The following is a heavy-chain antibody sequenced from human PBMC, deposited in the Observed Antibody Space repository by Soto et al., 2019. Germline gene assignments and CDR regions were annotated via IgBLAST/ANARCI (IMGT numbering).Heavy chain of an antibody. CDR1: GGSISGSY. J-gene: IGHJ4*02. CDR3: ARSVAVPGAHIDY. V-gene: IGHV4-59*01. CDR2: VYYTGST. Sequence: SETLSLTCSVSGGSISGSYWSWIRQSPGKGLEWLGYVYYTGSTNYSASLRSRVSISVDTSKNEFSLRLSSVTAADTAVYFCARSVAVPGAHIDYWGQGAQVTVSS. D-gene: IGHD6-19*01.